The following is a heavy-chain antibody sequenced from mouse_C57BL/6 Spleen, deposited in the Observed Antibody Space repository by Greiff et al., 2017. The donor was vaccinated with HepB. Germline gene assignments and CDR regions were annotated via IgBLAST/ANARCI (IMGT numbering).Heavy chain of an antibody. CDR3: AMIYDGYSWFAY. Sequence: VQLQQPGAELVMPGASVKLSCKASGYTFTSYWMHWVKQRPGQGLEWTGEIDPSDSYTNYNQKFKGKSTLTVDKSSSTAYMQLSSLTSEDSAVYYCAMIYDGYSWFAYWGQGTLVTVSA. J-gene: IGHJ3*01. CDR1: GYTFTSYW. V-gene: IGHV1-69*01. D-gene: IGHD2-3*01. CDR2: IDPSDSYT.